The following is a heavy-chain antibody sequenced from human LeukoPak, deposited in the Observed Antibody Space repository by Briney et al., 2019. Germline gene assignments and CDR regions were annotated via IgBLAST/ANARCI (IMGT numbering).Heavy chain of an antibody. CDR1: GFTFDDYA. D-gene: IGHD3-10*01. V-gene: IGHV3-43D*03. CDR2: ISWDGRST. J-gene: IGHJ6*03. Sequence: PGGSLRLSCAASGFTFDDYAMHWVRQAPGKGLEWVSLISWDGRSTHYAHSLKGRFTISRDNSKNYLYLQMNSLRAGDTALYYCAKDIRQLWPDYMDVWGKGTTVTVSS. CDR3: AKDIRQLWPDYMDV.